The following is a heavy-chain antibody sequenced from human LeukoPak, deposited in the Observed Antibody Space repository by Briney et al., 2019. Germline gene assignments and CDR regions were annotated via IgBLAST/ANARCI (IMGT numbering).Heavy chain of an antibody. Sequence: SETLSLTCTVSGGSISSYCWSWIRQPPGKGLEWIGYIYYIGSTNYTPSLKSRVTISVDTSKNQFSLNLSSVTAADTAVYYCVRHYGAATIHKSFDYWGQGTLVTVSS. CDR2: IYYIGST. J-gene: IGHJ4*02. CDR1: GGSISSYC. V-gene: IGHV4-59*08. D-gene: IGHD3-10*01. CDR3: VRHYGAATIHKSFDY.